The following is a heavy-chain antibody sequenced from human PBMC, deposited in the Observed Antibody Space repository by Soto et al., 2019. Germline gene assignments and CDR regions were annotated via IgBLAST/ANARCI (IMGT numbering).Heavy chain of an antibody. V-gene: IGHV4-30-4*01. CDR1: GGSISSGDYY. D-gene: IGHD3-16*02. Sequence: SETLSLTCTVSGGSISSGDYYWSWIRQPPGKGLEWIGYIYYSGSTYYNPSLKSRVTISVDTSKNQFSLKLSSVTAADTAVYYCARGADYVWGSYRTYYFDYWGQGTLVTVSS. CDR2: IYYSGST. J-gene: IGHJ4*02. CDR3: ARGADYVWGSYRTYYFDY.